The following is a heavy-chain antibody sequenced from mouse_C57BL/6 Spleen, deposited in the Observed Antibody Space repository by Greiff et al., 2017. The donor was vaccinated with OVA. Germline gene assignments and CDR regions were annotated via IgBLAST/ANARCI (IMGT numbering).Heavy chain of an antibody. V-gene: IGHV1-55*01. CDR3: ARREGRILYYAMDY. D-gene: IGHD3-3*01. J-gene: IGHJ4*01. CDR1: GYAFSSSW. Sequence: QVQLQQSGPELVKPGASVKISCKASGYAFSSSWMNWVKQRPGQGLEWIGDIYPGSGSTNYNEKFKSKATLTVDTSSSTAYMQLSSLTSEDSAVYYCARREGRILYYAMDYWGQGTSVTVSS. CDR2: IYPGSGST.